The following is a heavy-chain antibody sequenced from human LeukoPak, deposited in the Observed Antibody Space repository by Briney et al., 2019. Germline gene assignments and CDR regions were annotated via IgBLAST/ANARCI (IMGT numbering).Heavy chain of an antibody. CDR1: GSNFDRYT. D-gene: IGHD3-10*02. J-gene: IGHJ4*02. Sequence: QPGGSLRLSCATSGSNFDRYTIHWVRQAPGKGLEWVSLAGWAGGTTFYSDSVRGRFTISRDSGRKSVYLQMNSLTTDDTAFYFCAKELDTMFFDYWGQGALVTVSS. V-gene: IGHV3-43*01. CDR2: AGWAGGTT. CDR3: AKELDTMFFDY.